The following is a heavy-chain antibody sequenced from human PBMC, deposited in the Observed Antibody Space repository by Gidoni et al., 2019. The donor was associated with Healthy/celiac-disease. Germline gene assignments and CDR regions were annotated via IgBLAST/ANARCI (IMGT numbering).Heavy chain of an antibody. CDR2: IFHSGST. CDR1: GGPFISSNW. CDR3: ARDRATPNYYGSGSDAFDI. V-gene: IGHV4-4*03. Sequence: VHLQESGPGLVNPPGTLSLPCAVSGGPFISSNWWCWVRQPPGKGLEWSGEIFHSGSTNHNPSLKSRVTISVDKSKNQFSLKLSSVTAADTAVYYCARDRATPNYYGSGSDAFDIWGQGTMVTVSS. D-gene: IGHD3-10*01. J-gene: IGHJ3*02.